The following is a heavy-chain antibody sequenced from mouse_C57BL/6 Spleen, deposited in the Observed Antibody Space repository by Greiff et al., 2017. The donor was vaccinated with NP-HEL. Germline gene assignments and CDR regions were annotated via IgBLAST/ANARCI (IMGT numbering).Heavy chain of an antibody. J-gene: IGHJ4*01. CDR2: IDPSDSYT. CDR1: GYTFTSYW. Sequence: QVQLQQPGAELVMPGASVKLSCKASGYTFTSYWMHWVKQRPGQGLEWIGEIDPSDSYTNYNQKFKGKSTLTVDKSSSTAYMQLSSLTSEDSAVYFCARRDSSGYLDYWGQGTSVTVSS. V-gene: IGHV1-69*01. D-gene: IGHD3-2*02. CDR3: ARRDSSGYLDY.